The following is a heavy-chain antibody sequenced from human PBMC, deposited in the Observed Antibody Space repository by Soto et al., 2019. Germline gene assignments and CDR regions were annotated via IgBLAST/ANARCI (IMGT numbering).Heavy chain of an antibody. Sequence: GGSLRLSCAASGFTFSSYAMHWVRQAPGKGLEWVAVISYDGSNKYYADSVKGRFTISRDNSKNTLYLQMNSLRAEDTAVYYCARGPGIAVAGTWDTNFDYWGQGTLVTVSS. D-gene: IGHD6-19*01. CDR3: ARGPGIAVAGTWDTNFDY. J-gene: IGHJ4*02. V-gene: IGHV3-30-3*01. CDR1: GFTFSSYA. CDR2: ISYDGSNK.